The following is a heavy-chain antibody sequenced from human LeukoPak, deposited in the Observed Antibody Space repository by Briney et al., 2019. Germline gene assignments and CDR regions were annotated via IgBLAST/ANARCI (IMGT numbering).Heavy chain of an antibody. CDR3: AGGVSGGVDF. D-gene: IGHD2-15*01. CDR2: ISSSGSTI. J-gene: IGHJ4*02. Sequence: GGSLRLSCAASGFTFSSYSMNWVRQAPGKGLEWVSYISSSGSTIYYADSVKGRFTISRDNAKNSLYLQMNSLRAEDTAVYYCAGGVSGGVDFWGQGTLVTVSS. V-gene: IGHV3-48*04. CDR1: GFTFSSYS.